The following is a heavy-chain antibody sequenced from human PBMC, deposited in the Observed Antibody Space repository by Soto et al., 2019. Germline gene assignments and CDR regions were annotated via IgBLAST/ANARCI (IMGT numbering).Heavy chain of an antibody. CDR2: ISGSGSYT. J-gene: IGHJ3*02. CDR3: ARVLRVYDWLPQGAFDT. D-gene: IGHD3-9*01. V-gene: IGHV3-11*06. Sequence: QVKLVDSGGDLVKPAGSLRLSCAASGFTFSDYYMSWIRQAPGKGLEWVSYISGSGSYTNYADSVKGRFTISRDNAKKSLSLQMNSLRPEDTAVYYCARVLRVYDWLPQGAFDTWGQGTMVTVSS. CDR1: GFTFSDYY.